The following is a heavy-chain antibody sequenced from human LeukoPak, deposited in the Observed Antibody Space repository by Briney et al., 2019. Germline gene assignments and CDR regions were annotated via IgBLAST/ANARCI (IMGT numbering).Heavy chain of an antibody. Sequence: SETLSLTCTVSGVSINSHYWSWIRQPPGKGLEWIGFIYDSGSANYKSSLESRVTMTVDTSKNQFSLKLNSVTAADTAVYYCARVLQNYYHMDVWGKGTTVTVSS. CDR3: ARVLQNYYHMDV. D-gene: IGHD3-3*01. CDR2: IYDSGSA. J-gene: IGHJ6*03. CDR1: GVSINSHY. V-gene: IGHV4-59*11.